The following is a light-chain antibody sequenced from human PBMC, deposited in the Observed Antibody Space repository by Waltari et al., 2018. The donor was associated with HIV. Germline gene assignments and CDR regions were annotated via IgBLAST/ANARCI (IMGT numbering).Light chain of an antibody. Sequence: QSVLTPPPSASGTPGQRVTISCSGSSSNIGRNYVYWYQQLPGTAPKLLIYRNNQRPSGVPDRFSGSKSGTSASLAISGLRSEDEADYYCATWDDSLSGLWVFGGGTKLTVL. CDR2: RNN. CDR3: ATWDDSLSGLWV. J-gene: IGLJ3*02. CDR1: SSNIGRNY. V-gene: IGLV1-47*01.